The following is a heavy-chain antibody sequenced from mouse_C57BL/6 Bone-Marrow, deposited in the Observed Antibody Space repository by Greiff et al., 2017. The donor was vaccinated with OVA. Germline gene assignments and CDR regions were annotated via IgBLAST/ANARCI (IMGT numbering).Heavy chain of an antibody. CDR1: GYTFTSYW. CDR3: SRGYSNYSFDY. CDR2: IDPSDSYT. V-gene: IGHV1-50*01. J-gene: IGHJ2*01. Sequence: VQLQQPGAELVKPGASVKLSCKASGYTFTSYWMQWVKQRPGQGLEWIGEIDPSDSYTNYNQKFKGKATLTVDTSSSTAYMQLSSLTSEDSAVYYCSRGYSNYSFDYWGKGTTLTVSS. D-gene: IGHD2-5*01.